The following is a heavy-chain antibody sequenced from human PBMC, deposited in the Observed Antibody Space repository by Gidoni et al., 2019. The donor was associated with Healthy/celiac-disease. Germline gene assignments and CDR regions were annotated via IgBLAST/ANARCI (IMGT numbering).Heavy chain of an antibody. Sequence: QVQLVESGGGVVQPGRSLRLSCAASGFPFSSYAMHWVRQAPGKGLEWVAVISYDGSNKYYADSVKGRFTISRDNSKNTLYLQMNSLRAEDTAVYYCAGRREDEVVTFDYWGQGTLVTVSS. CDR1: GFPFSSYA. D-gene: IGHD2-15*01. J-gene: IGHJ4*02. CDR2: ISYDGSNK. V-gene: IGHV3-30-3*01. CDR3: AGRREDEVVTFDY.